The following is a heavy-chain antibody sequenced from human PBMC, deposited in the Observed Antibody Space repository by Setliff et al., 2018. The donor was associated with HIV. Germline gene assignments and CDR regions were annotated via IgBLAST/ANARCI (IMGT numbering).Heavy chain of an antibody. J-gene: IGHJ3*01. D-gene: IGHD3-16*02. CDR2: IYWDDDK. Sequence: SGPTLVNPSQTVTLTCSLSGFSITTSGVGVGWVRQPPGKALEWLALIYWDDDKRYSPSLRSRLTIIKDTSRNQVVLTMTNVDPVDTATYYCAHIKHHLGGIIVSAFDVWGQGTKVTVS. CDR3: AHIKHHLGGIIVSAFDV. CDR1: GFSITTSGVG. V-gene: IGHV2-5*02.